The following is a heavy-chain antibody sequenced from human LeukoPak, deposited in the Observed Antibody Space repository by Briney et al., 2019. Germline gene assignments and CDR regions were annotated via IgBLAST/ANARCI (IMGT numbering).Heavy chain of an antibody. D-gene: IGHD1-14*01. CDR3: ATSPDIESSGTLYYLDF. CDR1: GFTFSSYA. V-gene: IGHV3-23*01. J-gene: IGHJ4*02. Sequence: GGSLRLSCAASGFTFSSYAMSWVRQAPGKGPEWVSSISGSGGYTYYADSVQGRFTISRDNSKNTLSLQMNSLRAEDAAIYYCATSPDIESSGTLYYLDFWGQGTLVSVSS. CDR2: ISGSGGYT.